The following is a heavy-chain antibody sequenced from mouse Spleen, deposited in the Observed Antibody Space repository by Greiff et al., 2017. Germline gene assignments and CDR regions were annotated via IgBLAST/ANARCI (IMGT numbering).Heavy chain of an antibody. CDR3: ARSLLDYYGSSHYYAMDY. CDR1: GYSFTGYY. D-gene: IGHD1-1*01. Sequence: EVQLQQSGPELVKPGASVKISCKASGYSFTGYYMNWVKQSPEKSLEWIGEINPSTGGTTYNQKFKAKATLTVDKSSSTAYMQLKSLTSEDSAVYYCARSLLDYYGSSHYYAMDYWGQGTSVTVSS. V-gene: IGHV1-42*01. CDR2: INPSTGGT. J-gene: IGHJ4*01.